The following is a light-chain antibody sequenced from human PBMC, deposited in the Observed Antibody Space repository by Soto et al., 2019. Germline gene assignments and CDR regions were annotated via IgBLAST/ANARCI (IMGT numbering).Light chain of an antibody. V-gene: IGKV3-20*01. CDR3: QQYGSLPRT. CDR1: QSIMNTF. CDR2: GTS. Sequence: EIVLTQSPGTLSLSPRERATLSCRASQSIMNTFLSWYQQKPGQAPRLLIYGTSSRATGIPDRFSGSGSGTDFTLTISRLEPEDFAVYYCQQYGSLPRTFGQGTKVEIK. J-gene: IGKJ1*01.